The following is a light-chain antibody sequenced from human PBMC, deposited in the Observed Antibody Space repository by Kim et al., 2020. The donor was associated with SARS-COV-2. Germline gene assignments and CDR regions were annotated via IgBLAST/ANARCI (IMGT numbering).Light chain of an antibody. Sequence: PGQSVTIFCTGTRSDVGGYNYVSWYQQHPGKAPKLMIYDVSKRPSGVPDRFSASKSGNTASLTISGLLTEDEADYYCCSYAGSYTWVFGGGTKLTVL. CDR1: RSDVGGYNY. CDR3: CSYAGSYTWV. J-gene: IGLJ3*02. V-gene: IGLV2-11*03. CDR2: DVS.